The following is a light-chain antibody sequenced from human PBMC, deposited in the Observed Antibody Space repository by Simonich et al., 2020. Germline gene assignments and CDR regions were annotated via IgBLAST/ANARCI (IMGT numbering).Light chain of an antibody. CDR2: VAS. J-gene: IGKJ1*01. V-gene: IGKV3-15*01. Sequence: EIVMTQSPATLSVSPGERTTLSCRASQSVSSNLSWSHQKPGQAPRLLIYVASTRATGIPARFSGSGSGTEFTLTISSLQSEDFAVYYCQQYNNWPPWTFGQGTKVEIK. CDR3: QQYNNWPPWT. CDR1: QSVSSN.